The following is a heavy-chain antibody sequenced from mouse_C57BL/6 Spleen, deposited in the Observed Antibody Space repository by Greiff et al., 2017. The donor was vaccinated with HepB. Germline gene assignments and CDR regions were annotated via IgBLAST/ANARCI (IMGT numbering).Heavy chain of an antibody. D-gene: IGHD2-1*01. J-gene: IGHJ2*01. CDR3: ARGGGYYGNYRGCDY. Sequence: EVQVVESGGGLVKPGGSLKLSCAASGFTFSDYGMHWVRQAPEKGLEWVAYISSGSSTIYYADTVKGRFTISRDNAKNTLFLQMTSLRSEDTAMYYCARGGGYYGNYRGCDYWGQGTTLTVSS. CDR1: GFTFSDYG. CDR2: ISSGSSTI. V-gene: IGHV5-17*01.